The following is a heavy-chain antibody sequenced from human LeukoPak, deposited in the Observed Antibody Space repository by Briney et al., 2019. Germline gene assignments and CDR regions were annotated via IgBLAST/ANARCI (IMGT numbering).Heavy chain of an antibody. Sequence: GGSLRLSCAASRFTFSSYAMSWVRQAPGKGLEWVSAISGSAGSTYYADSVKGRFTISRDNSKNTLYLQMNSLRAEDTAVYYCAQERVDTAMVAYTLSYWGQGTLVTVSS. CDR2: ISGSAGST. J-gene: IGHJ4*02. CDR1: RFTFSSYA. V-gene: IGHV3-23*01. D-gene: IGHD5-18*01. CDR3: AQERVDTAMVAYTLSY.